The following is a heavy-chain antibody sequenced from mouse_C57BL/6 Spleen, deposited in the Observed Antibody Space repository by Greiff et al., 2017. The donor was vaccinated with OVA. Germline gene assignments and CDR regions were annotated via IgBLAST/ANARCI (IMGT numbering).Heavy chain of an antibody. D-gene: IGHD1-1*01. V-gene: IGHV1-55*01. CDR2: IYPGSGST. J-gene: IGHJ2*01. CDR3: ARSATTVVATPFDY. Sequence: QVQLQQSGAELVKPGASVKMSCKASGYTFTSYWITWVKQRPGQGLVWIGDIYPGSGSTNYNEKFKSKATLTVDTSSSTAYMQLSSLTSEDSAVYYCARSATTVVATPFDYWGQGTTLTVSS. CDR1: GYTFTSYW.